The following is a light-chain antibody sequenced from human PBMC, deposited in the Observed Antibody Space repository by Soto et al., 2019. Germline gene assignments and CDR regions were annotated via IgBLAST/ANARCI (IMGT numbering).Light chain of an antibody. V-gene: IGLV2-14*01. CDR3: SSSRSSATWV. Sequence: QSALTQPASVSGSPGQSITISCTGTSSDVGGYNYVSWYQQHPGKAPKRMIYEVSNRPSGVSDRFSGSKSGNTASLTISGLQAEDEADYYCSSSRSSATWVFGGGTKLTVL. CDR2: EVS. CDR1: SSDVGGYNY. J-gene: IGLJ3*02.